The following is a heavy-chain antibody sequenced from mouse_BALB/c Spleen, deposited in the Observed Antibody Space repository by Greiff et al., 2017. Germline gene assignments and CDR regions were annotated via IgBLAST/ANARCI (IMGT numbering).Heavy chain of an antibody. CDR3: ARDYYGTYAMDY. Sequence: LVESGPELMKPGASVKISCKASGYSFTSHYMHWVKQSHGKSLEWIGYIDPFNGGTSYNQKFKGKATLTVDKSSSTAYMHLSSLTSEDSAVYYCARDYYGTYAMDYWGQGTSVTVSS. CDR1: GYSFTSHY. D-gene: IGHD1-1*01. CDR2: IDPFNGGT. J-gene: IGHJ4*01. V-gene: IGHV1S135*01.